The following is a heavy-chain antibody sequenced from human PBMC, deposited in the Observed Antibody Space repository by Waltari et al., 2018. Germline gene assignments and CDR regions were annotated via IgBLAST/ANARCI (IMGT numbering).Heavy chain of an antibody. CDR1: GGSISSSSYY. CDR2: IYYSGST. D-gene: IGHD2-15*01. V-gene: IGHV4-39*07. J-gene: IGHJ6*02. CDR3: ARDREGVAATFFYYYGMDV. Sequence: QLQLQESGPGLVKPSETLSLTCTVSGGSISSSSYYWGWIRHPQGKGLEWIGSIYYSGSTYYNPSLKSRVTISVDTSKNQFSLKLSSVTAADTAVYYCARDREGVAATFFYYYGMDVWGQGTTVTVSS.